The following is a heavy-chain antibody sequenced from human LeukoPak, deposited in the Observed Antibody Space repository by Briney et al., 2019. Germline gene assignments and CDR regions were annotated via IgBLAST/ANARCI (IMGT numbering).Heavy chain of an antibody. V-gene: IGHV4-38-2*02. CDR3: ARGGGSYYGN. CDR2: IYHSGST. D-gene: IGHD1-26*01. J-gene: IGHJ4*02. Sequence: SETLSLTCTVSGYSISSGYYWGWIRQPPGKGLEWIGSIYHSGSTYYNPSLKSRVTISVDTSKNQFSLKLSSVTAADTAVYYCARGGGSYYGNWGQGTLVTVSS. CDR1: GYSISSGYY.